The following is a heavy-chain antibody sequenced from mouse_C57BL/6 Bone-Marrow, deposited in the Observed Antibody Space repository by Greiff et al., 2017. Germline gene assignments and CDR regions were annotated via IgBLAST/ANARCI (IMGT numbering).Heavy chain of an antibody. V-gene: IGHV14-4*01. CDR3: TTTAHCCAY. CDR1: GFNIKDDY. D-gene: IGHD1-2*01. Sequence: DVKLVESGAELVRPGASVKLSCTASGFNIKDDYMHWVKQRPEQGLEWIGWIDPENGDTEYASKFQGKATITADTSSNTAYLQLSSLTSEDTAVYYCTTTAHCCAYWGQGTTLTVSS. CDR2: IDPENGDT. J-gene: IGHJ2*01.